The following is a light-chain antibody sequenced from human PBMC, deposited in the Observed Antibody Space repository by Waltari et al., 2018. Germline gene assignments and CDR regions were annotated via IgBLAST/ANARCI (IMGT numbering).Light chain of an antibody. CDR2: NDK. CDR3: QSIDASGVYYV. V-gene: IGLV3-25*03. Sequence: SYVLTQPPSLSVSPGQTARITCSGAALPTQYGLWYQQKPGQAPVMIIYNDKERPSAIPDRFSGSSSGTTVTLIISGVRAEDEADYYCQSIDASGVYYVFGGGTKLTVL. J-gene: IGLJ1*01. CDR1: ALPTQY.